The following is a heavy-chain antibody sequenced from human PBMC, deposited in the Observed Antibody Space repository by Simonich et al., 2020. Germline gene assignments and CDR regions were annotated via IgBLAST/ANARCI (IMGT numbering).Heavy chain of an antibody. D-gene: IGHD1-26*01. V-gene: IGHV4-34*01. J-gene: IGHJ4*02. Sequence: QVQLQQWGAGLLKPSETLSLTCAVYGGSFSGYYWSWIRQPPEKGLDWIGENNHSGTTNYTPSLKSRVTISVDTSKNQFSLKLSSVTAADTAVYYCARGLIGGSYYYWGQGTLVTVSS. CDR3: ARGLIGGSYYY. CDR1: GGSFSGYY. CDR2: NNHSGTT.